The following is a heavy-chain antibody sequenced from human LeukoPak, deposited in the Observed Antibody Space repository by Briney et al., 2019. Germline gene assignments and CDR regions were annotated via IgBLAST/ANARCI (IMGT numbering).Heavy chain of an antibody. Sequence: PSETLSLTRTVSGGSISSSSYYWGWIRQPPGKGLEWIGTIYYSGSTYYNPSLKSRVTISVDTSKNQFSLKLSSVTAADTAVYYCARHVDSYGYAFDYWGQGTLVTVSS. J-gene: IGHJ4*02. V-gene: IGHV4-39*01. CDR3: ARHVDSYGYAFDY. CDR2: IYYSGST. D-gene: IGHD5-18*01. CDR1: GGSISSSSYY.